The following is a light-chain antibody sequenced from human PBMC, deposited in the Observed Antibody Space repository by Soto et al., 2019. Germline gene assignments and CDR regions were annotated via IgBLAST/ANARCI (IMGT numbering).Light chain of an antibody. Sequence: EVVMTQSPATLSVSPGERVTLSCRASQSINAHLAWYQQKPGQAPRLLIHGASTRATGIPARCSGSGFGTEFILTLSSLLSEDFAVYYCQPYNTWLWTFGQGTKVEIQ. CDR2: GAS. CDR1: QSINAH. J-gene: IGKJ1*01. V-gene: IGKV3-15*01. CDR3: QPYNTWLWT.